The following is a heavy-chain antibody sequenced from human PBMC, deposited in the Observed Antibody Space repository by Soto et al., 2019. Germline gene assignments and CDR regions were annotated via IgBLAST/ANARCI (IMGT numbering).Heavy chain of an antibody. V-gene: IGHV3-15*07. CDR2: SKSKTDGGTP. J-gene: IGHJ4*01. CDR3: PRDSYFTLKIVRFDY. D-gene: IGHD1-26*01. CDR1: GFTLTTAG. Sequence: GGSLTLSCAASGFTLTTAGINWVRQAPGKGLEGVGRSKSKTDGGTPDFAAPVRGRFVISRDDSKRMVYLQMNSMKTEDTAVYYCPRDSYFTLKIVRFDYRGLGTLVTVSS.